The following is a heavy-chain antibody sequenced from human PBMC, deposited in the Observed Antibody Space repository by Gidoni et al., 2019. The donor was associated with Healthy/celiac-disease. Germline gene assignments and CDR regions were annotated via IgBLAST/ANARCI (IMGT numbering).Heavy chain of an antibody. D-gene: IGHD2-21*01. V-gene: IGHV4-34*01. CDR1: GGSFSGYY. J-gene: IGHJ4*02. CDR2: INHSGST. CDR3: ASKAISSIYVDY. Sequence: QVQLQQWGAGLLKPSETLSLTCAVYGGSFSGYYWSWIRQPPGKGLEWIGEINHSGSTNYNPSLKSRVTISVDTSKNQFSLKLSSVTAADTAVYYCASKAISSIYVDYWGQGTLVTVSS.